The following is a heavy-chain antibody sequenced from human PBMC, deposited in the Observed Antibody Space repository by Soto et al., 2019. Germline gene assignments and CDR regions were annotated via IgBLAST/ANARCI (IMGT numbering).Heavy chain of an antibody. CDR2: ISGGGGST. CDR1: GFTFSSYA. Sequence: PGGSLTLSCAASGFTFSSYAMCWVRQAPGKGLEWVSAISGGGGSTFHADSVKGRFTISRDNSKNTLYLQMNSLRAEDTAVYYCAKGSAQGSPYYFDYWGQGTLVTVSS. V-gene: IGHV3-23*01. CDR3: AKGSAQGSPYYFDY. D-gene: IGHD3-16*01. J-gene: IGHJ4*02.